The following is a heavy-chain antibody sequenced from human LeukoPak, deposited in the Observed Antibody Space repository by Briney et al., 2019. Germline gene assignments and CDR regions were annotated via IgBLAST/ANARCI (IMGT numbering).Heavy chain of an antibody. V-gene: IGHV4-34*01. CDR3: ARGWRITMVRGVIFDP. D-gene: IGHD3-10*01. J-gene: IGHJ5*02. Sequence: SESLSLTCAVYGGSFSGYYWSWIRQPPGKGLEWIGEINHSGSTNYNPSPKSRVTISVDTSKNQFSLKLSSVTAADTAVYYCARGWRITMVRGVIFDPWGQGTLVTVSS. CDR2: INHSGST. CDR1: GGSFSGYY.